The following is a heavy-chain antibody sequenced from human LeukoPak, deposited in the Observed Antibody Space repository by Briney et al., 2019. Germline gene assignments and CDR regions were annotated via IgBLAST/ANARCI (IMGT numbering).Heavy chain of an antibody. J-gene: IGHJ6*02. V-gene: IGHV3-23*01. CDR1: GFTFSSYA. D-gene: IGHD6-19*01. Sequence: GGSLRLSCAASGFTFSSYAMSWVRQAPGKGLEWVSAISGSGGSTYYADSVKGRFTISRDNSKNSLYLQMNSLRAEDTAVYYCARDRASSGWHSSHNYYYYGMDVWGQGTTVTVSS. CDR3: ARDRASSGWHSSHNYYYYGMDV. CDR2: ISGSGGST.